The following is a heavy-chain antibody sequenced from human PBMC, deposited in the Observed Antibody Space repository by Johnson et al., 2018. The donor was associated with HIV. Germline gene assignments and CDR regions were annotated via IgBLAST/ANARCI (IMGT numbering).Heavy chain of an antibody. CDR2: LNWSGSST. CDR1: GFTFDDYG. V-gene: IGHV3-20*04. D-gene: IGHD1-26*01. CDR3: ARPAYSGTWTDAFDI. Sequence: VQLVESGGGLIQPGGSLRLSCAASGFTFDDYGMSWVRQAPGKGLEWVSGLNWSGSSTDYADSVKGRFTISRDHAKSSLYLQMNSLRAEDTALYYCARPAYSGTWTDAFDIWGQGTMVTVSS. J-gene: IGHJ3*02.